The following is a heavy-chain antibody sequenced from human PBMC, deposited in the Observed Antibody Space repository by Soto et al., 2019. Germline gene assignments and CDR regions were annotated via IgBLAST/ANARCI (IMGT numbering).Heavy chain of an antibody. J-gene: IGHJ6*02. CDR1: GYTFTSYA. D-gene: IGHD3-3*01. V-gene: IGHV1-3*01. CDR2: INAGNGNT. Sequence: ASVKVSCKASGYTFTSYAMHWVRQAPGQRLEWMGWINAGNGNTKYSQKFRGRVTITRDTSASTAYMELSSLRSEDTAVYYCARSIFGVVIGSMDVWGQGTTVTVSS. CDR3: ARSIFGVVIGSMDV.